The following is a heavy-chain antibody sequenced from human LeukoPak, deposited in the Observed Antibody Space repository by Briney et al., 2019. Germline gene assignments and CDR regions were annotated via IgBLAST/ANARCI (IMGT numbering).Heavy chain of an antibody. CDR1: GFSFSSYW. J-gene: IGHJ4*02. Sequence: GGSLRLSCAASGFSFSSYWMSWVRQAPGKGLEWVAHIKHDGSEKNYVDSVKGRFTISRDNANNSVYLQMNTLRAEDTAVYYCVGDPGDYWGQGTLVTVSS. CDR2: IKHDGSEK. CDR3: VGDPGDY. V-gene: IGHV3-7*01.